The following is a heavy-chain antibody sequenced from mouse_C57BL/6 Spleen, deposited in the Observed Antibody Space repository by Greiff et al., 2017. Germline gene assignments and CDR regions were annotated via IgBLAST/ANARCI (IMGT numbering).Heavy chain of an antibody. CDR1: GYTFTDYY. Sequence: EVQLQQSGPELVKPGASVKISCKASGYTFTDYYMNWVKQSHGQSLEWIGDINPNNGGTSYNQKFKGKATLTVDKSSSTAYMELRSLTSEDSAVYYCATFDYWGQGTTLTVSS. V-gene: IGHV1-26*01. CDR3: ATFDY. CDR2: INPNNGGT. J-gene: IGHJ2*01.